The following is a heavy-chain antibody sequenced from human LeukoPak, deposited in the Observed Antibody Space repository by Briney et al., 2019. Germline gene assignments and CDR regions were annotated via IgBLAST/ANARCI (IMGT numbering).Heavy chain of an antibody. D-gene: IGHD6-19*01. CDR2: ISAYNGNT. V-gene: IGHV1-18*01. CDR1: GYTFTSYG. J-gene: IGHJ6*02. CDR3: ARLKQQWLIVRYYYGMDV. Sequence: ASVKVSCKASGYTFTSYGISWVRQAPGQGLEWMGWISAYNGNTNYAQKLQGRVTMTTDTSTSTAYMELRSLRSDDTAVYYCARLKQQWLIVRYYYGMDVWGQGTTVTVSS.